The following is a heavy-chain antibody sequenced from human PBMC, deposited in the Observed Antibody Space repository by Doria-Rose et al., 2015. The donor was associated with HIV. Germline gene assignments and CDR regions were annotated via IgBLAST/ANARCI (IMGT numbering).Heavy chain of an antibody. J-gene: IGHJ4*02. CDR3: ARIKSSRWYHKYYFDF. CDR1: GVSLSSPGMG. V-gene: IGHV2-26*01. Sequence: QVQLVQSGPVLVKPAEALTLTCTVSGVSLSSPGMGVSWIRQPPGKALEWLAHIFSDDERSYKTSLKSRLTISRGTSKSQVALTMTDMDPVDTATYYCARIKSSRWYHKYYFDFWGQGTLVIVSA. CDR2: IFSDDER. D-gene: IGHD6-13*01.